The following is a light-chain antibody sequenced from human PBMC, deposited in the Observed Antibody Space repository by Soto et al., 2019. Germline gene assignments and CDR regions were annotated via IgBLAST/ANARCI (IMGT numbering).Light chain of an antibody. CDR2: ANN. J-gene: IGLJ1*01. V-gene: IGLV1-40*01. Sequence: QSVLTQPPSVSGAPGQRVTISCTGSSSNIGAGYDVHWYRQVPGTAPKLLIYANNSRPSGVPDRFSGSKSGTSASLAITGLQAEDEATYYCQSYDSSLRSYVFGTGTKVTVL. CDR1: SSNIGAGYD. CDR3: QSYDSSLRSYV.